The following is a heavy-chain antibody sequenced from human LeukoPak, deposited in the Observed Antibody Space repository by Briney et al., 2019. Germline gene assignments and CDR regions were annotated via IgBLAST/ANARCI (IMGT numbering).Heavy chain of an antibody. CDR3: ARVRRTMVRGVITPDAFDI. CDR1: GYTFTGYY. Sequence: GASVKVSCKASGYTFTGYYMHWVRQAPGQGLEWMGWISAYNGNTNYAQKLQGRVTMTTDTSTSTAYMELRSLRSDDTAVYYCARVRRTMVRGVITPDAFDIWGQGTMVTVSS. V-gene: IGHV1-18*04. CDR2: ISAYNGNT. D-gene: IGHD3-10*01. J-gene: IGHJ3*02.